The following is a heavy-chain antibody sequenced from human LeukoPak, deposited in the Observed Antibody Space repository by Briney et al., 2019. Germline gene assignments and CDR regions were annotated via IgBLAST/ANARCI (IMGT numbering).Heavy chain of an antibody. CDR1: GFTFSTYA. CDR3: ARRSCSTTSCYYFDY. D-gene: IGHD2-2*01. CDR2: ISGSGDYT. V-gene: IGHV3-23*01. Sequence: GGSLRLSCAASGFTFSTYAMSWVRPAPGKGLEWVSAISGSGDYTYYADSVKGRFTVSRDNPKNTLYLQMNSLRAEDTAVYYCARRSCSTTSCYYFDYWGQGTLVTVSS. J-gene: IGHJ4*02.